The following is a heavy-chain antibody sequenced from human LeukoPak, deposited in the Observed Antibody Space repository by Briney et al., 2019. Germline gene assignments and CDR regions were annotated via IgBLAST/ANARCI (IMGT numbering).Heavy chain of an antibody. V-gene: IGHV3-30*02. CDR1: GFTFSSYG. CDR3: AKDYLYYYDSSGYPYYFDY. D-gene: IGHD3-22*01. Sequence: GGSLRLSCAASGFTFSSYGMHWVRQAPGKGLGWVAFIRYDGSNKYYADSVKGRFTISRDNSKNTLYLQMNSLRAEDTAVYYCAKDYLYYYDSSGYPYYFDYWGQGTLVTVSS. J-gene: IGHJ4*02. CDR2: IRYDGSNK.